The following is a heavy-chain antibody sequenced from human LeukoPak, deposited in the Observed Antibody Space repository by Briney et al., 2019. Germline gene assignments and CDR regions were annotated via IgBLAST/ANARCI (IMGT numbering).Heavy chain of an antibody. J-gene: IGHJ4*02. CDR1: GGSISKSSLY. Sequence: SETLSLTCTVSGGSISKSSLYWGRIRQPPGKGLEWIGSIYYSGSTYYNPSLKSRVTISVDTSKNQFSLKLTSVTAADTAVYYCAIQRGYSYKYYFDSWGQGTLVTVSS. V-gene: IGHV4-39*07. CDR3: AIQRGYSYKYYFDS. CDR2: IYYSGST. D-gene: IGHD5-18*01.